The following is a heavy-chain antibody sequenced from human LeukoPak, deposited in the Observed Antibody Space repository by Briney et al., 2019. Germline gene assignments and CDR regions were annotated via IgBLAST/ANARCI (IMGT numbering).Heavy chain of an antibody. V-gene: IGHV3-23*01. CDR3: AKDPSLVAAAAFEYFQH. CDR1: GFTFSSYA. D-gene: IGHD6-13*01. CDR2: ISGSGGST. J-gene: IGHJ1*01. Sequence: GSLRLSCAASGFTFSSYAMSWVRQAPGKGLEWVSAISGSGGSTYYADSVKGRFTISRDNSKNTLYLQMNSLRAEDTAVYYCAKDPSLVAAAAFEYFQHWGQGTLVTVSS.